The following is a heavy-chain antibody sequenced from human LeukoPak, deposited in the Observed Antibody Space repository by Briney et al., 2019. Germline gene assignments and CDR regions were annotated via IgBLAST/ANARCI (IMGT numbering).Heavy chain of an antibody. J-gene: IGHJ4*02. Sequence: PSETLSLTCTVSGGSMNNHHWSWIRQPAGKGLEGIGQVHISEGTNYSPPLKSRVTMSIHTPESQLSLTMRSVTAADTAVYYYARRDSCSGWIFDHWGQGILVTVSS. D-gene: IGHD6-19*01. CDR3: ARRDSCSGWIFDH. CDR2: VHISEGT. CDR1: GGSMNNHH. V-gene: IGHV4-4*07.